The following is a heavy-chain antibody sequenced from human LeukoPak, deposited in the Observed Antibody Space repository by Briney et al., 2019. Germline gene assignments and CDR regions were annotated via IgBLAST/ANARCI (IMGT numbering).Heavy chain of an antibody. CDR3: AREPWNYDYVWGNHGHMDV. Sequence: GGSLRLSCAASGFTVSSNYMSWVRQAPGKGLEWVSVISSGGSTAYADSVKGRFTISRDNSKNTLYLQMNRLRAEDTAVYYCAREPWNYDYVWGNHGHMDVWGKGTTVTISS. D-gene: IGHD3-16*01. J-gene: IGHJ6*03. CDR1: GFTVSSNY. CDR2: ISSGGST. V-gene: IGHV3-66*01.